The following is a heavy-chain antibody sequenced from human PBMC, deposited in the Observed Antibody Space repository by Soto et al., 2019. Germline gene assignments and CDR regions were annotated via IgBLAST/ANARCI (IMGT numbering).Heavy chain of an antibody. D-gene: IGHD4-17*01. J-gene: IGHJ6*02. Sequence: PGGSLRLSCAASGSTFNIYALHWVRQAPGKGLEWVAVISFDGTKKYYSDSVKGRFTISRDNLKNTLYLQMNNLRVEDAALYFCAREDDYGYRYINYGLDVWGQGTTVTVSS. V-gene: IGHV3-30-3*01. CDR1: GSTFNIYA. CDR2: ISFDGTKK. CDR3: AREDDYGYRYINYGLDV.